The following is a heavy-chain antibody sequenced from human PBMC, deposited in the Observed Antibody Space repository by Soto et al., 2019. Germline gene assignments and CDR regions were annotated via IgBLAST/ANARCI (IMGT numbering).Heavy chain of an antibody. CDR2: IYFTGST. D-gene: IGHD3-3*01. Sequence: PSETLYLTCSVSGDSISDGGYYWGWVRQHPGKGLEWIGHIYFTGSTYYNPSLKSRVTISVDTTKNQFSLRLSSVTAADTAVYYCSRPAPLHRDRFSSSGQGSLVTVSS. J-gene: IGHJ5*01. CDR3: SRPAPLHRDRFSS. V-gene: IGHV4-31*03. CDR1: GDSISDGGYY.